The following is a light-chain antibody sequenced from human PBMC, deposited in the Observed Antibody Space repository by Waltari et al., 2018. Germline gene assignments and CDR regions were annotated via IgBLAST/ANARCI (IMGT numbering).Light chain of an antibody. CDR1: ALTRQY. V-gene: IGLV3-25*03. J-gene: IGLJ3*02. CDR2: KDN. Sequence: SYELTQPPSVSVSPGQTARITCTGDALTRQYVHWYQQKPGQAPVLVIYKDNVRPSGIPERLSGTSSGTTVTLTISGVQAEDEADYHCQAADTSGMSWVFGGGTKLTVL. CDR3: QAADTSGMSWV.